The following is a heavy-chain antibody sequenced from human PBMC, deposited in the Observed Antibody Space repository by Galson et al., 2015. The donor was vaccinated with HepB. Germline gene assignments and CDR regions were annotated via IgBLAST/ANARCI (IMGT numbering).Heavy chain of an antibody. CDR1: GGTFSSYT. V-gene: IGHV1-69*02. CDR2: IIPILGIA. J-gene: IGHJ5*02. D-gene: IGHD3-3*01. Sequence: SVKVSCKASGGTFSSYTISWVRQAPGQGLEWMGRIIPILGIANYAQKFQGRVTITAGESTSTAYMELSSLRSEDTAVYYCARLNTIFGVVIEFDPWGQGTLVTVSS. CDR3: ARLNTIFGVVIEFDP.